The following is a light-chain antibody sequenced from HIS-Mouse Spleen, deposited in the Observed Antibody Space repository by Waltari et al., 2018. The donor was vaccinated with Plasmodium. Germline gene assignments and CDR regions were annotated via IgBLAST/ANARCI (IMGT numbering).Light chain of an antibody. CDR2: EDS. Sequence: SYALTQPPSVSVSPGQTARIPCAGAALPKKYAYWYQLKSGQATVLVIYEDSKRPSGIPERFSGSSSGTMATLTISGAQVEDEADYYCYSTDSSGNHRVFGGGTKLTVL. CDR1: ALPKKY. V-gene: IGLV3-10*01. J-gene: IGLJ3*02. CDR3: YSTDSSGNHRV.